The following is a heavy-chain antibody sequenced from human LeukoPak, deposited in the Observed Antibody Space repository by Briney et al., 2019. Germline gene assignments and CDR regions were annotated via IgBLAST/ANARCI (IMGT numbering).Heavy chain of an antibody. J-gene: IGHJ3*02. CDR2: INHSGST. Sequence: SETLSLTCAVYGGSFSGYYWSWIRQPPGKGLEWIGEINHSGSTNCNPSLKSRVTISVDTSKNQFSLKLSSVTAADTAVYYCASGGLRYFDWLSPGRAFDIWGQGTMVTVSS. V-gene: IGHV4-34*01. D-gene: IGHD3-9*01. CDR1: GGSFSGYY. CDR3: ASGGLRYFDWLSPGRAFDI.